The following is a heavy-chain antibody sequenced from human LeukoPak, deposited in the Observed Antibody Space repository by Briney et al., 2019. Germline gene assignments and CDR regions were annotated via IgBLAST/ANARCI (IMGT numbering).Heavy chain of an antibody. CDR1: GGSISSYF. Sequence: SETLSLTCTVSGGSISSYFWVWIRQPPGKGPEWIGNIHYSGTTYYNPSLNSRVAISVDTSKNHFSLNLSSVTAADTAIYYCARDGAVSGYSFDYWGQGILVTVSS. V-gene: IGHV4-59*04. CDR2: IHYSGTT. J-gene: IGHJ4*02. D-gene: IGHD3-22*01. CDR3: ARDGAVSGYSFDY.